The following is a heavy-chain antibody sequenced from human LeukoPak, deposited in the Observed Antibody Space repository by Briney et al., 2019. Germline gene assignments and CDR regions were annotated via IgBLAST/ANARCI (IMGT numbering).Heavy chain of an antibody. V-gene: IGHV4-39*01. D-gene: IGHD2-21*01. CDR1: VRSISSSSYY. Sequence: PSHTQSLTCSVSVRSISSSSYYCGWIRQPPGKGLEWVESIYYSQSTYYNPSLKSRVTISVDTYKNQFSLKLSSVTAADTAVYYCARSVEVIKCFDPWGQGTLVTVSS. CDR2: IYYSQST. CDR3: ARSVEVIKCFDP. J-gene: IGHJ5*02.